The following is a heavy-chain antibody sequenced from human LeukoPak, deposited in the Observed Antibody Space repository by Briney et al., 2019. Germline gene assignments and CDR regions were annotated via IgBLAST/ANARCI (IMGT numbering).Heavy chain of an antibody. D-gene: IGHD4-23*01. V-gene: IGHV3-43*01. CDR1: GILFSNTA. CDR3: VRDRERGGNGPIRH. Sequence: GGSLRLSCAASGILFSNTAMNWARQSPGKGLEWVSHITWNDGSTYYADSVKGRFTISRDNSKNSLYLQMNSLRTDDTALYYCVRDRERGGNGPIRHWGQGTLVTVSS. CDR2: ITWNDGST. J-gene: IGHJ1*01.